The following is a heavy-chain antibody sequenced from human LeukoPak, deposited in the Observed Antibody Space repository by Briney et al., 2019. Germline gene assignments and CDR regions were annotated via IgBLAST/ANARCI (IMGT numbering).Heavy chain of an antibody. CDR2: IYPGDSDT. CDR3: ARHGVAAPRYYYMDV. D-gene: IGHD3-3*01. Sequence: GESLKISCKASGYSFTSYWIGWVRQMPGKGLEWMGIIYPGDSDTRYSPSFQGQVTISADKSISTAYLQWSSLKASDTAMYYCARHGVAAPRYYYMDVWGKGTTVTVSS. CDR1: GYSFTSYW. V-gene: IGHV5-51*01. J-gene: IGHJ6*03.